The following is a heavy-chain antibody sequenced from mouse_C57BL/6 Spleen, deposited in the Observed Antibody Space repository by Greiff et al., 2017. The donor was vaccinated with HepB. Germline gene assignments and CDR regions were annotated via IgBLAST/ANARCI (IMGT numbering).Heavy chain of an antibody. D-gene: IGHD3-2*02. Sequence: QVQLKESGAELVKPGASVKISCKASGYAFSSYWMNWVKQRPGKGLEWIGQIYPGDGDTNYNGKFKGKATLTADKSSSTAYMQLSSLTSEDSAVYFCARSEAQATLFYAMDYWGQGTSVTVSS. CDR1: GYAFSSYW. V-gene: IGHV1-80*01. CDR2: IYPGDGDT. J-gene: IGHJ4*01. CDR3: ARSEAQATLFYAMDY.